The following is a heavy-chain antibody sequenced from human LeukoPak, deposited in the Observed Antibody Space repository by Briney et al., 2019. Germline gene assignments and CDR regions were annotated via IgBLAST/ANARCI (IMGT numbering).Heavy chain of an antibody. V-gene: IGHV1-46*01. CDR3: AKDLFTEDYFDY. CDR1: GYTFTSYY. D-gene: IGHD2-8*02. J-gene: IGHJ4*02. Sequence: ASVKVSCKASGYTFTSYYMHWVRQAPGQGLEWMGIINPSGGSTSYAQKFQGRVTMTRDMSTSTVYMELSRLRSDDTAVYYCAKDLFTEDYFDYWGQGTLVTVSS. CDR2: INPSGGST.